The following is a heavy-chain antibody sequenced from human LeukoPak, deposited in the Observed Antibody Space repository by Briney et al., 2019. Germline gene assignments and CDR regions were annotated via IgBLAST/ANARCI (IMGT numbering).Heavy chain of an antibody. Sequence: PSETLSLTCAVYGGSFSGYYWSWIRQPPGKGLEWIGEINHSGSTNYNPSLKGRVTISVDTSKNQFSLKLSSVTAADTAVYYCARGRGWFGELRNRWFDPWGQGTLVTVSS. CDR2: INHSGST. D-gene: IGHD3-10*01. CDR3: ARGRGWFGELRNRWFDP. J-gene: IGHJ5*02. V-gene: IGHV4-34*01. CDR1: GGSFSGYY.